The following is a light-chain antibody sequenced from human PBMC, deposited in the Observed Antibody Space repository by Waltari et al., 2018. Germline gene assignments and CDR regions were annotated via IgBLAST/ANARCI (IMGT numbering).Light chain of an antibody. J-gene: IGKJ4*01. Sequence: NVLTQSPGTLSLSPGEGATLSCRASQRISDNSLAWFQQKPGQAPRLRIYGASSRATGVPDRFSGSGSGTDFTLTISRLEPEDFVVYYCHQYGSSWRTFGGGTKVEIK. CDR1: QRISDNS. CDR3: HQYGSSWRT. V-gene: IGKV3-20*01. CDR2: GAS.